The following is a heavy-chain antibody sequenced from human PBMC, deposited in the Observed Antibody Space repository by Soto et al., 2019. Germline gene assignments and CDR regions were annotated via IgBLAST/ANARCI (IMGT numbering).Heavy chain of an antibody. Sequence: SESLSLTCSVSGPSISSAYYWAWIRQSPGRGLEFLGRIYFNGNTFYNPSLKSRVTVSRDTSKNQFFLSLTSVSAADTAIYYCARVHWSGSSYDGFDLWGQGTKVTVSS. CDR1: GPSISSAYY. CDR2: IYFNGNT. V-gene: IGHV4-38-2*02. J-gene: IGHJ3*01. D-gene: IGHD3-3*01. CDR3: ARVHWSGSSYDGFDL.